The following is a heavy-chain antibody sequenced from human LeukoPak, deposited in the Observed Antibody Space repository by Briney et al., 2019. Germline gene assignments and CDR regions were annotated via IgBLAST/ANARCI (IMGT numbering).Heavy chain of an antibody. V-gene: IGHV3-23*01. CDR2: VSGGGGTT. D-gene: IGHD2-2*01. J-gene: IGHJ4*02. CDR3: AKDMGYCSSATCYGLDY. CDR1: GFTVSSNY. Sequence: GGSLRLSCEASGFTVSSNYMSWVREAPGKGLEWGSTVSGGGGTTYYADSVKGRFTISRDNSKNTLFLQMNSLRAEDTAIYYCAKDMGYCSSATCYGLDYWGQGTLVTVSS.